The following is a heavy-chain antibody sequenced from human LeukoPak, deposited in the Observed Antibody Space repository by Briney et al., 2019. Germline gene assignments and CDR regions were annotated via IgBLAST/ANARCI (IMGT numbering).Heavy chain of an antibody. J-gene: IGHJ3*02. CDR1: GYTFTSYG. CDR2: IIPIFGTA. D-gene: IGHD6-6*01. Sequence: ASVKVSCKASGYTFTSYGISWVRQAPGQGLEWMGGIIPIFGTANYAQKFQGRVTITADESTSTAYMELSSLRSEDTAVYYCARECSSSKHDAFDIWGQGTMVTVSS. V-gene: IGHV1-69*13. CDR3: ARECSSSKHDAFDI.